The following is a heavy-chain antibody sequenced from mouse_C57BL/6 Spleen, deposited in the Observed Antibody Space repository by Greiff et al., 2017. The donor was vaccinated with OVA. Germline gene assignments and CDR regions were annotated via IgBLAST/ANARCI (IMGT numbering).Heavy chain of an antibody. CDR2: INPGSGGT. Sequence: QVQLQQSGAELVRPGTSVTVSCKASGYAFTNYLIEWVKQRPGQGLEWIGVINPGSGGTNYNEKFKGKATLTADKSSSTAYMQLSSLTSEDSAVYFCARRYYGNSFAYWGQGTLVTVSA. D-gene: IGHD2-1*01. CDR1: GYAFTNYL. CDR3: ARRYYGNSFAY. V-gene: IGHV1-54*01. J-gene: IGHJ3*01.